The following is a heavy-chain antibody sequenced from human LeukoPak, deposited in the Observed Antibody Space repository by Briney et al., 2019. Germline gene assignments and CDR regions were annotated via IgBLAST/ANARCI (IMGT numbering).Heavy chain of an antibody. J-gene: IGHJ6*03. Sequence: PSETLSLTCTVSGYSISTGYYWDWIRQPPGKGLEWIGEFNHSGSTNYNPSLKSRVTISVDTSKNQFSLKLSSVTAADTAVYYCASVRKGYCSSTSCYAKGYYYYYMDVWGKGTTVTISS. CDR1: GYSISTGYY. CDR3: ASVRKGYCSSTSCYAKGYYYYYMDV. V-gene: IGHV4-38-2*02. D-gene: IGHD2-2*01. CDR2: FNHSGST.